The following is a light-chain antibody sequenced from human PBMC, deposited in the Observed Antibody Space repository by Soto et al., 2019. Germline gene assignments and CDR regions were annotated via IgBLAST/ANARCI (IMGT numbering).Light chain of an antibody. V-gene: IGKV3-15*01. CDR3: QQYNNWPRT. CDR1: QSVNNN. J-gene: IGKJ4*01. CDR2: GAS. Sequence: EIVMTQSPATLSVSPGERATLSCRASQSVNNNLAWYQQKPGQAPRLLFYGASTRATGIPARFSGSGSGTEFTLTISSLQSEDFAIYYCQQYNNWPRTFGGGTKVEIK.